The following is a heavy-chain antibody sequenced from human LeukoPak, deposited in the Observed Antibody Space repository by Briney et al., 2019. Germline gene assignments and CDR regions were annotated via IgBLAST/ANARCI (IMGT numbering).Heavy chain of an antibody. CDR2: IYYSGST. CDR3: ARLRQQLVQSFPVNDY. CDR1: GGSISSSSYY. D-gene: IGHD6-13*01. V-gene: IGHV4-39*07. Sequence: SETLSLTCTVSGGSISSSSYYWGWIRQPPGKGLEWIGSIYYSGSTYYNPSLKSRVTISVDKSKNQFSLKLSSVTAADTAVYYCARLRQQLVQSFPVNDYWGQGTLVTVSS. J-gene: IGHJ4*02.